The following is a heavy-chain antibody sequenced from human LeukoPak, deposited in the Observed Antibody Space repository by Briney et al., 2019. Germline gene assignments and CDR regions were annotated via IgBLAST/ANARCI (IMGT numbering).Heavy chain of an antibody. CDR2: ISYDGSNK. CDR1: GFTFSSYA. CDR3: ARDPSELLWFGESRAPGYYYGMDV. Sequence: GGSLRLSCAASGFTFSSYAMHWVRQAPGKGLEWVAVISYDGSNKYYADSVKGRFTISRDNSKNTLYLQMNSLRAEDTAVYYCARDPSELLWFGESRAPGYYYGMDVWGQGTTVTVSS. D-gene: IGHD3-10*01. J-gene: IGHJ6*02. V-gene: IGHV3-30-3*01.